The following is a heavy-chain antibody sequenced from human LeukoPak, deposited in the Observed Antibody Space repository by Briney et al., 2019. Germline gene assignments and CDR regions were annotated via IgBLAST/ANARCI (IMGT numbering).Heavy chain of an antibody. V-gene: IGHV1-69*04. CDR3: ARDGPDYDSSGYSDY. CDR1: GGTFSSYA. CDR2: IIPILGIA. J-gene: IGHJ4*02. D-gene: IGHD3-22*01. Sequence: SVKVSRKASGGTFSSYAISWVRQAPGQGLEWMGRIIPILGIANYAQKFQGRVTTTADKSTSTAYMELSSLRSEDTAVYYCARDGPDYDSSGYSDYWGQGTLVTVSS.